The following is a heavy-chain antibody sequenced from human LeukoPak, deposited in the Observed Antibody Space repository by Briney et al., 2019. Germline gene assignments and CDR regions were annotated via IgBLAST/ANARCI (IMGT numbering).Heavy chain of an antibody. CDR1: GYNFADQW. V-gene: IGHV5-51*01. J-gene: IGHJ4*02. CDR2: IYPSDSDT. D-gene: IGHD3-22*01. Sequence: GEPLKSSCKTSGYNFADQWIGWARQTPGKGLEWMGIIYPSDSDTRYSPSFEGEVIIAADTSINTAYPQWNSLKASDTAIYYCARRWGDTSGYYNVFHHWGQGTLVTVSS. CDR3: ARRWGDTSGYYNVFHH.